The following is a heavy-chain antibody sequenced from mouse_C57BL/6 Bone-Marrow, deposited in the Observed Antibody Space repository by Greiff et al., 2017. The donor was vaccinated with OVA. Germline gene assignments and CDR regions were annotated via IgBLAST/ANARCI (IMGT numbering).Heavy chain of an antibody. Sequence: VQLKQSGTVLARPGASVKMSCKTSGYTFTSYWMHWVKQRPGQGLEWIGAIYPGNSDTSYNQKFKGKAKLTAVTSASTAYRELSSLTNEDSAVYYCTRSDGYYWAWFAYWGQGTLVTVSA. CDR2: IYPGNSDT. CDR3: TRSDGYYWAWFAY. D-gene: IGHD2-3*01. CDR1: GYTFTSYW. V-gene: IGHV1-5*01. J-gene: IGHJ3*01.